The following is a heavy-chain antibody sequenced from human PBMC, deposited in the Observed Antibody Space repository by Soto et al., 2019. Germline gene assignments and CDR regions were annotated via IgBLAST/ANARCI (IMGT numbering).Heavy chain of an antibody. D-gene: IGHD2-2*01. CDR2: INDKSGNI. V-gene: IGHV3-48*01. J-gene: IGHJ4*02. CDR3: ARDMGSASWRSCDY. Sequence: EVQLVESGGGLVQPGGSLRLSCAASGFTFNTYSMDWVRQAPGKGLEWVSYINDKSGNIHYADSVKGRYTITRDNDKNSLYLVMNSLRAEDTAVYYCARDMGSASWRSCDYGGQGILVTVSS. CDR1: GFTFNTYS.